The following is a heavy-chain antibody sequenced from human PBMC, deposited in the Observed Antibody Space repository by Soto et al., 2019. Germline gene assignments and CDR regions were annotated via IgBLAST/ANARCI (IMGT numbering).Heavy chain of an antibody. CDR3: ARTAEDNGVIAAILY. CDR1: GGSISSGGYY. V-gene: IGHV4-31*03. J-gene: IGHJ4*02. Sequence: QVQLQESGPGLVKPSQTLSLTCTVSGGSISSGGYYWSWIRQHPGKGLEWIGYIYYSGSTYYNPSLKSRVTISVDTSKNQFYLKLSSVTAADTAVYYCARTAEDNGVIAAILYWGQGTLVTVSS. CDR2: IYYSGST. D-gene: IGHD6-6*01.